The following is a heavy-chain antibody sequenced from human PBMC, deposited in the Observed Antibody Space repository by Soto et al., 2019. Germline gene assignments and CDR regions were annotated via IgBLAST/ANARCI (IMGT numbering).Heavy chain of an antibody. D-gene: IGHD3-22*01. CDR1: GYTFTSYA. CDR3: VHSSGYYSFDY. V-gene: IGHV1-3*01. J-gene: IGHJ4*02. CDR2: INAGNGNT. Sequence: ASVKVSCKTSGYTFTSYAMHWVRQAPGQRLEWMGWINAGNGNTKYSQKFQGRVTITRDTSASTAYMELSSLRSEDTAVYYCVHSSGYYSFDYWGQGTLVTVSS.